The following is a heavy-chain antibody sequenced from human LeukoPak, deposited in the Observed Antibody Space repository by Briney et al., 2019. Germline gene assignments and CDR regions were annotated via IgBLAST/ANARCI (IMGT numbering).Heavy chain of an antibody. J-gene: IGHJ6*03. V-gene: IGHV4-4*07. CDR1: GGSISSYY. Sequence: SETLSLTCTGSGGSISSYYWSWIRQPAGKGLEWIGRIYTSGSTNYNPSLKSRVTMSVDTSKNQFPLKLSSVTAADTAVYYCARGGSEPYYYYMDVWGKGTTVTVSS. CDR3: ARGGSEPYYYYMDV. D-gene: IGHD2-21*01. CDR2: IYTSGST.